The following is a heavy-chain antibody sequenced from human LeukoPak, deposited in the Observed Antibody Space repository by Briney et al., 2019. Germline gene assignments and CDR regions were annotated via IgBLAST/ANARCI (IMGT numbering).Heavy chain of an antibody. V-gene: IGHV3-66*02. Sequence: GGSLRLSCAASGFTVSSNYMSWVRQAPGKGLEWVSVIYSGGSKYYADSVKVRFTSSRDNSKNTLYLQMNSLRAEDTAVYYCAESESLDYWGQGTLVTVSS. CDR2: IYSGGSK. CDR1: GFTVSSNY. CDR3: AESESLDY. J-gene: IGHJ4*02.